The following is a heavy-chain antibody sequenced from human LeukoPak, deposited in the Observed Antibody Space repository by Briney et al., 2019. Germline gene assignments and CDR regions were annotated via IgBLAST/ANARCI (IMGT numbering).Heavy chain of an antibody. J-gene: IGHJ4*02. V-gene: IGHV3-30*02. Sequence: TGGSLRLSCATSGFTFSSRGMHWVRQAPGKGLEWVAFIRYDGTEKDYADPVKGRFTISRDNSKNTLYLQMNSLRAEDTAVYYCARNSGSYEFTHDFDYWGQGTLVTVSS. CDR2: IRYDGTEK. CDR1: GFTFSSRG. CDR3: ARNSGSYEFTHDFDY. D-gene: IGHD1-26*01.